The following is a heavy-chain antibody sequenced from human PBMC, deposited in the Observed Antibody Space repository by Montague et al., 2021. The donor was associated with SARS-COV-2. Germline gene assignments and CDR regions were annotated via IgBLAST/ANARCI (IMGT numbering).Heavy chain of an antibody. J-gene: IGHJ3*02. CDR3: ASPTYYYDSSGSDAFDI. Sequence: SETLSLTCTVSGGSISSSSYYWGWIRQPPGKGLEWIGSIYYSGRTYYNPSLKSRVTISVDTSKNQFSLELSSVTAADTAVYYCASPTYYYDSSGSDAFDIWGQGTMVTVSS. D-gene: IGHD3-22*01. V-gene: IGHV4-39*01. CDR2: IYYSGRT. CDR1: GGSISSSSYY.